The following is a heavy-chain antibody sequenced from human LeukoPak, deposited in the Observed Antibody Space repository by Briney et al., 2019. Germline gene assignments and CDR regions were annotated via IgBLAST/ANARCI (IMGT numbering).Heavy chain of an antibody. J-gene: IGHJ4*02. CDR2: INWNGDSI. CDR3: ARDYGGSYSLFDY. Sequence: GGSLRLSCAASGFTFDDYGMSCVPQVPGEGPQWVSGINWNGDSIGYADSVRGGLSISRDNAETSLYLQTNSLRAEDTALYYCARDYGGSYSLFDYWGQGTLVTASS. D-gene: IGHD1-26*01. CDR1: GFTFDDYG. V-gene: IGHV3-20*04.